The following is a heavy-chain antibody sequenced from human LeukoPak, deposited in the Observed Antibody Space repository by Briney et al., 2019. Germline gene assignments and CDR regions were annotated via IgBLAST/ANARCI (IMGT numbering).Heavy chain of an antibody. Sequence: GGSLRLSCAASGFILSSFAMTWVRQAPGKGLEWVSSISGSGGSTYHADSVKGRFTISRDNSKNTLYLQMNSLSADDTAVYYCAKDSRGFNVRAFDYWGQGILVTVSS. CDR3: AKDSRGFNVRAFDY. CDR2: ISGSGGST. D-gene: IGHD1-26*01. CDR1: GFILSSFA. J-gene: IGHJ4*02. V-gene: IGHV3-23*01.